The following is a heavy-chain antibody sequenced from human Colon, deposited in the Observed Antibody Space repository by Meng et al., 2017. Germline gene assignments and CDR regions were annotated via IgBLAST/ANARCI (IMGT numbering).Heavy chain of an antibody. CDR3: ARFYGSGTFEVHDY. Sequence: VPLLESGTGLVRPSETLSLPCTCSGGSVSSASYYWSWIRQPQGKGLEWIGLIHYSGSRNYNPSLKSRVTMSVDTSKNQVSLRLTSVPAADTAVYYCARFYGSGTFEVHDYWGQGTLVTVSS. D-gene: IGHD3-10*01. CDR1: GGSVSSASYY. CDR2: IHYSGSR. J-gene: IGHJ4*02. V-gene: IGHV4-61*01.